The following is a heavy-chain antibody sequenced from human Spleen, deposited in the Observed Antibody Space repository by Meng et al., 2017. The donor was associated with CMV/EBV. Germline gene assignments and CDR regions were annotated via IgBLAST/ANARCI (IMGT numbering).Heavy chain of an antibody. CDR3: ARVPAAIRWFDP. J-gene: IGHJ5*02. V-gene: IGHV4-30-4*08. CDR2: IYYSGSP. CDR1: GGSISSGDYY. D-gene: IGHD2-2*01. Sequence: CTVSGGSISSGDYYWSWIRQPPGKGLEWIGYIYYSGSPYYTPSLKSRVTISVDTSKNQFSLKLSSVTAADTAVYYCARVPAAIRWFDPWGQGTLVTVSS.